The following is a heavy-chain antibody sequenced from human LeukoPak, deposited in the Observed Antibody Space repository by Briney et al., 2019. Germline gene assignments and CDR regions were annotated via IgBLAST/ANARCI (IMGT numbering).Heavy chain of an antibody. CDR1: RFTFSSYG. V-gene: IGHV3-33*06. CDR3: AKDHGGWYFDY. CDR2: IWYDGSNK. D-gene: IGHD6-19*01. J-gene: IGHJ4*02. Sequence: RPGGSLRLSCAASRFTFSSYGMHWLRQAPGKGLEWVAVIWYDGSNKYYADSVKGRFTISTDNSKNTLYLQMNSLRAEDTAVYYCAKDHGGWYFDYWGQGTLVTVSS.